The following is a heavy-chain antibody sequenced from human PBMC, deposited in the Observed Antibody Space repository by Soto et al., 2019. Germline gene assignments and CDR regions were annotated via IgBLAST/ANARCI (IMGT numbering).Heavy chain of an antibody. CDR3: ARGGGGVDN. D-gene: IGHD3-10*01. CDR2: IKEDGSEK. V-gene: IGHV3-7*04. CDR1: GFTFSNNW. J-gene: IGHJ4*02. Sequence: EVQVVESGGGLVQPGGSLRLSCSASGFTFSNNWMTWVRQAPEKGLEWVANIKEDGSEKNYVDSVKGRFTISRVNAEKPVPLLMNSPSGEDTAFYYCARGGGGVDNWGQGTLVTVSS.